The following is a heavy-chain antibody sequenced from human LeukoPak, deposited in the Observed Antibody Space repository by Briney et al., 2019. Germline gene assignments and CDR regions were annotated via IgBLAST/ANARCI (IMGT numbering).Heavy chain of an antibody. V-gene: IGHV4-39*07. CDR3: ARQRRITMIVVVIKGDAFDI. CDR2: IYYSGST. D-gene: IGHD3-22*01. J-gene: IGHJ3*02. CDR1: GGSISSSSYY. Sequence: SETLSLTCTVSGGSISSSSYYWGWIRQPPGKGLEWIGSIYYSGSTYNNPSLKSRVTISVDTSKNQFSLKLSSVTAADTAVYYCARQRRITMIVVVIKGDAFDIWGQGTMVTVSS.